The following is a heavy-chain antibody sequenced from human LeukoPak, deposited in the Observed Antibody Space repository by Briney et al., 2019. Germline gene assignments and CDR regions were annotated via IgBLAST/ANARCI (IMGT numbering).Heavy chain of an antibody. CDR2: INWNGGST. V-gene: IGHV3-20*04. CDR1: GFTFDDYG. CDR3: ARGYTNYGYVFDI. J-gene: IGHJ3*02. D-gene: IGHD4-11*01. Sequence: GGSLRLSCAASGFTFDDYGMSWVRQAPGKGLEWVSGINWNGGSTGYADSVKGRFTISRDNARNSLYLQMNNLRVEDTAVYYCARGYTNYGYVFDIWGQGTMVTVSS.